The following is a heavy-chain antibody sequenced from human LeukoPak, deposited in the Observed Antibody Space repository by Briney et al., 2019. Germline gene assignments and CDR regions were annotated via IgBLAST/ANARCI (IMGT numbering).Heavy chain of an antibody. Sequence: GASVKVSCKASGYTFTSYAMHWVLQAPGQRHEWMGWINAGNGNTKYSQRFQGRVTITRDTSASTAYMELSSLRSEDTAVYYCARDSGYDYSGRYRPYYYYYMDVWGKGTTVTVSS. V-gene: IGHV1-3*01. D-gene: IGHD1-26*01. CDR2: INAGNGNT. J-gene: IGHJ6*03. CDR1: GYTFTSYA. CDR3: ARDSGYDYSGRYRPYYYYYMDV.